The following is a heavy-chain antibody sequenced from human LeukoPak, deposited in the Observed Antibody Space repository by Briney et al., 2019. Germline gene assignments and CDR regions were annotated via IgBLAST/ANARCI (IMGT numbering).Heavy chain of an antibody. D-gene: IGHD3-3*01. J-gene: IGHJ4*02. CDR2: INHSGST. V-gene: IGHV4-34*01. CDR1: GGSFSGYY. CDR3: ARENYDFWADY. Sequence: PSETLSLTCAVYGGSFSGYYWSWIRQPPGKGLEWIGEINHSGSTNYNPSLKSRVTISVDTSKNQFSLKLSSVTAADTAVYYCARENYDFWADYWGQGTLVTVSS.